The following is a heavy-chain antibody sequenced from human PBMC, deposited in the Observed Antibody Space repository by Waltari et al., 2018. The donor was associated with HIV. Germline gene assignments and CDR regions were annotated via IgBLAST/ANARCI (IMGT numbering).Heavy chain of an antibody. D-gene: IGHD1-7*01. CDR1: GFTFRGSW. J-gene: IGHJ4*02. CDR2: IKEDGSEK. V-gene: IGHV3-7*01. Sequence: EVQLVESGGGLVQPGGSLRLTCAASGFTFRGSWMTWVRQAPGKGLEWVATIKEDGSEKYYVDSVKGRFTISRVSAENSLYLQMSSLRAEDTSVYYCARFTFTATMDDWGQGTLVTVSS. CDR3: ARFTFTATMDD.